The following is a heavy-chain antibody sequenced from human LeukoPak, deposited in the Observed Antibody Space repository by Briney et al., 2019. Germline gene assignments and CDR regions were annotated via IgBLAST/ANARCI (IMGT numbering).Heavy chain of an antibody. CDR2: IYYSGST. Sequence: SETLSLTCTVSGGSISSYYWSWIRQPPGKGLEWIGYIYYSGSTNYNPSLKSRVTISVDASKNQFSLKLSSVTAADTAVYYCARHFILPRRYYYDSSGYYYFDYWGQGTLVTVSS. J-gene: IGHJ4*02. V-gene: IGHV4-59*08. CDR1: GGSISSYY. D-gene: IGHD3-22*01. CDR3: ARHFILPRRYYYDSSGYYYFDY.